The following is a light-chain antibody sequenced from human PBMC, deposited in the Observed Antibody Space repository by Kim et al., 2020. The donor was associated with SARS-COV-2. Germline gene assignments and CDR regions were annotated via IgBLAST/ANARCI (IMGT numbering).Light chain of an antibody. J-gene: IGKJ1*01. Sequence: DIQMTQSPSTLSASAGDRITITCRASQSISTWLAWYQHKPGKAPKLLIYKASSLQSGVPSRFSGSGSGTDFTLTVSSLQPDDSATYYCQQYDTYPWTFGQGTKVDIK. CDR2: KAS. CDR1: QSISTW. V-gene: IGKV1-5*03. CDR3: QQYDTYPWT.